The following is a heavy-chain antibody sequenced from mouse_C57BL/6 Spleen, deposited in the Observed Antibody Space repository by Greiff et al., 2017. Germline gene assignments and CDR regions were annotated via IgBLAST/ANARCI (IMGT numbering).Heavy chain of an antibody. CDR3: ARDLTTVAHYFDD. CDR2: ISDGGSYT. D-gene: IGHD1-1*01. CDR1: GFTFSSYA. J-gene: IGHJ2*01. V-gene: IGHV5-4*01. Sequence: EVQRVESGGGLVKPGGSLKLSCAASGFTFSSYAMSWVRQTPEKRLEWVATISDGGSYTYYPDNVKGRFTISRDNAKNNLYLQMSHLKSEDTAMYYCARDLTTVAHYFDDWGQGTTLTVSS.